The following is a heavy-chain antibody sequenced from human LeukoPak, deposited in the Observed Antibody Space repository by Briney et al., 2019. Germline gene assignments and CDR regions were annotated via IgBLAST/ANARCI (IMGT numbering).Heavy chain of an antibody. Sequence: GGSLRLSCAASGFTFSSYWMSWVRQAPGQGLEWVANIKHDGSEAYYVGSVKGRFTISRDNAKNSLYLQMNSLRAEDTAVYYCARRYYFGSGGYDPWGQGTLVTVSS. CDR2: IKHDGSEA. V-gene: IGHV3-7*02. CDR1: GFTFSSYW. CDR3: ARRYYFGSGGYDP. J-gene: IGHJ5*02. D-gene: IGHD3-10*01.